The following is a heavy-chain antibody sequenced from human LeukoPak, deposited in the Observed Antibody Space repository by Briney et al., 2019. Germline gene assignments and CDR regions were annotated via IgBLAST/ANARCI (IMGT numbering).Heavy chain of an antibody. V-gene: IGHV3-23*01. CDR1: GFTFSSYG. D-gene: IGHD5-24*01. J-gene: IGHJ4*02. CDR3: AIGGVVEMATIGRTQYYFDY. CDR2: ISGSGGST. Sequence: GGTLRLSCAASGFTFSSYGMSWVRQAPGKGLEWVSAISGSGGSTYYADSVKGRFTISRDNSKNTLYLQMNSLRAEDTAVYYCAIGGVVEMATIGRTQYYFDYWGQGTLVTVSS.